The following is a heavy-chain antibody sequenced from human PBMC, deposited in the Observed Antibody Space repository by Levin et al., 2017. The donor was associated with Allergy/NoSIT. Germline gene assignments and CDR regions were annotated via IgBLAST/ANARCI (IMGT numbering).Heavy chain of an antibody. D-gene: IGHD1-1*01. CDR2: ISYDGSNK. CDR1: GFTFSSYG. CDR3: AKDQLFERGGYFDY. Sequence: GGSLRLSCAASGFTFSSYGMHWVRQAPGKGLEWVAVISYDGSNKYYADSVKGRFTISRDNSKNTLYLQMNSLRAEDTAVYYCAKDQLFERGGYFDYWGQGTLVTVSS. J-gene: IGHJ4*02. V-gene: IGHV3-30*18.